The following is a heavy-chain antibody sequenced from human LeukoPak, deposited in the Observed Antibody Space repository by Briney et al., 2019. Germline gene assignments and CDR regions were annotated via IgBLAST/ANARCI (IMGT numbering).Heavy chain of an antibody. CDR1: GFTFSSYW. Sequence: GGPLRLSCAASGFTFSSYWMTWVRQAPGKGREWVANINEDGSDKYYVDSVKGRFTVSRDNAKNSLYLQMNSLRDEDTAVYYCAREANYYDSSGYEYYFDYWGQRTLVTVSS. J-gene: IGHJ4*02. CDR3: AREANYYDSSGYEYYFDY. D-gene: IGHD3-22*01. CDR2: INEDGSDK. V-gene: IGHV3-7*01.